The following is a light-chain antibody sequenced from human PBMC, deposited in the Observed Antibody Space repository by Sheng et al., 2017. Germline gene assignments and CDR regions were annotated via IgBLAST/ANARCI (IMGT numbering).Light chain of an antibody. V-gene: IGLV2-14*03. CDR1: SSDVGNYNY. CDR3: SSYIGSSTSVI. Sequence: QSALTQPASVSGSPGQSITISCTGTSSDVGNYNYVSWYQQHPGKAPKLMIYDVSNRPSWVSNRFSGSKSGNTASLTISGLQAEDEADYSCSSYIGSSTSVIFGGGTKLTVL. J-gene: IGLJ2*01. CDR2: DVS.